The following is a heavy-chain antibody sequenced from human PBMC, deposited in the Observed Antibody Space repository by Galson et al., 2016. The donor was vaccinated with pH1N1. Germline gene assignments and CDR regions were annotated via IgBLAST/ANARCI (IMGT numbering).Heavy chain of an antibody. D-gene: IGHD1-26*01. CDR3: AKDSKGAIPFHY. V-gene: IGHV1-2*02. CDR2: INPNSDVT. J-gene: IGHJ4*02. Sequence: SVKVSCKASGYTFTDYYIHWVRQAPGKGLEWMGWINPNSDVTKYAQKFQDRVTMTRDTSINTAYMEPSGLTADDTAVYYCAKDSKGAIPFHYWGQGTLVTLSS. CDR1: GYTFTDYY.